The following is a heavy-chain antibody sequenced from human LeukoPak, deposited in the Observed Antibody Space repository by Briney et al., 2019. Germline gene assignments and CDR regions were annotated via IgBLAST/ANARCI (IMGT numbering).Heavy chain of an antibody. V-gene: IGHV3-21*01. CDR3: ARAGYYYDSSGPLDY. D-gene: IGHD3-22*01. CDR1: GFTFTSYS. CDR2: ISGSSKHR. J-gene: IGHJ4*02. Sequence: KPGGSLRLSCAASGFTFTSYSMNWVRQAPGKGLEWVSSISGSSKHRYYADSVKGRFTISRDNAKNSLYLQMNSLRAEDTAVYYCARAGYYYDSSGPLDYWGQGTLVTVSS.